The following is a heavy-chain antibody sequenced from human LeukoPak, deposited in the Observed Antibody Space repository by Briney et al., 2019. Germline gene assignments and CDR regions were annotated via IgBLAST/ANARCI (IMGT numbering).Heavy chain of an antibody. Sequence: GESLKISCKGSGYSFTSYWIGWVRQMPGKGLEWMGIIYPGDSDTRYSPSFQGQVTISADKSISTAYLQWSSLKASDTAMYYCARIYDSSGYYFTRAFDIWGQGTMVTVSS. D-gene: IGHD3-22*01. V-gene: IGHV5-51*01. CDR1: GYSFTSYW. CDR2: IYPGDSDT. J-gene: IGHJ3*02. CDR3: ARIYDSSGYYFTRAFDI.